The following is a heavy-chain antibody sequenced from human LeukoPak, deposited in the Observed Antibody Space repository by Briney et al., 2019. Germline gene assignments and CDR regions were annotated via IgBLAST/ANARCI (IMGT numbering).Heavy chain of an antibody. V-gene: IGHV3-23*01. Sequence: PGESLRLSCTASGFTFSSYAMSWVRQAPGKGLEWVSAISGSGGSTYYADSVKGRFTISRDNAKNSLYLQMNSLRAEDTAVYYCARIGLSALEDAFDIWGQGTMVTVSS. J-gene: IGHJ3*02. CDR2: ISGSGGST. CDR1: GFTFSSYA. CDR3: ARIGLSALEDAFDI. D-gene: IGHD3-3*01.